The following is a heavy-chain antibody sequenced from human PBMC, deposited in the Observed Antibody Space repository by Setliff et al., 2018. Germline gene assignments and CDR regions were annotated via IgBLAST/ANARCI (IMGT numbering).Heavy chain of an antibody. D-gene: IGHD2-21*01. CDR1: GFNFNSYV. CDR3: AKDSLEVVIALHGMDV. V-gene: IGHV3-30*02. CDR2: IRHEGYNK. Sequence: HPGGSLRLSCVASGFNFNSYVMHWVRQAPGKGLEWVAFIRHEGYNKYYADSVQGRFTISRDNSKNTLFLQMDSLRDDDTAVYYCAKDSLEVVIALHGMDVWGQGTTVTVSS. J-gene: IGHJ6*01.